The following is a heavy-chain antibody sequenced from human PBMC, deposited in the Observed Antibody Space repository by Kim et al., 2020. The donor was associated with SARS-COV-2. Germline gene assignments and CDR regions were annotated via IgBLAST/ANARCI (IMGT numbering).Heavy chain of an antibody. CDR2: ISYDGSNK. Sequence: GGSLRLSCAASGFTFSSYGMHWVRQAPGKGLEWVAVISYDGSNKYYADSVKGRFTISRDNSKNTLYLQMNSLRAEDTAVYYCARDLRLSYGGEPLFDYWGQGTLVTVSS. V-gene: IGHV3-33*05. CDR1: GFTFSSYG. J-gene: IGHJ4*02. D-gene: IGHD2-21*01. CDR3: ARDLRLSYGGEPLFDY.